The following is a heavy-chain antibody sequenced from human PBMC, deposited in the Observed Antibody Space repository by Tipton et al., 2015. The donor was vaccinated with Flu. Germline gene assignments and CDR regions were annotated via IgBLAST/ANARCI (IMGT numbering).Heavy chain of an antibody. CDR2: INQHGSEK. V-gene: IGHV3-7*01. CDR3: ARAVGSSSSY. CDR1: GFAFSSYW. J-gene: IGHJ3*01. D-gene: IGHD6-6*01. Sequence: SLRLSCAASGFAFSSYWMHWVRQAPGKGLEWVANINQHGSEKYYVDSVKGRFTISRDNAKNSLYLLMNSLTVEDTAVYYCARAVGSSSSYWGQGQWSPSLQ.